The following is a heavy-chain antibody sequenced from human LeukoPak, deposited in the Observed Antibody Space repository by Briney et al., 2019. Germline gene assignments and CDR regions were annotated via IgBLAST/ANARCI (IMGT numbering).Heavy chain of an antibody. V-gene: IGHV3-23*01. CDR3: AKRGVVIWVILVGFLKEAYYFDP. CDR2: ICGSGGST. CDR1: GITLSNYG. D-gene: IGHD3-22*01. J-gene: IGHJ4*02. Sequence: GGSLRLSCAVSGITLSNYGMSWVRQAPGKGLEWVAGICGSGGSTNYADSVKGGFTTSRDTPKNTLYLQMNSLRAEDKAVYFCAKRGVVIWVILVGFLKEAYYFDPWGQGALVTVSS.